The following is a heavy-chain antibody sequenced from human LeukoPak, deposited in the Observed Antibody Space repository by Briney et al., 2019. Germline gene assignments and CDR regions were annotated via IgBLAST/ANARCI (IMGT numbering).Heavy chain of an antibody. J-gene: IGHJ5*02. CDR3: ARGPRRPAAIRNWFDP. D-gene: IGHD2-2*02. Sequence: PSETLSLTCAVYGGSFSGYYWSWIRQPPGKGLEWIGEINHSGSTNYNPSLKSRVTISVDTSKNQFSLKLSSVTAADTAVYYCARGPRRPAAIRNWFDPWGQGTLVTVSS. CDR2: INHSGST. V-gene: IGHV4-34*01. CDR1: GGSFSGYY.